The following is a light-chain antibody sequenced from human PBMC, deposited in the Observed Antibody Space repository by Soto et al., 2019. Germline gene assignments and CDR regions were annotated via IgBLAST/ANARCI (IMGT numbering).Light chain of an antibody. J-gene: IGLJ1*01. V-gene: IGLV1-40*01. CDR2: GNS. CDR3: QSYDSSLSGYV. Sequence: QSVLTQPPSVSGAPGQRVTISCTGSSSNIGAGYGVHWYQQLPGTAPKLLIYGNSNRPSEVPDRFSGSKSGTSASLAITGLQDEDEADYYCQSYDSSLSGYVFGTGTKLTVL. CDR1: SSNIGAGYG.